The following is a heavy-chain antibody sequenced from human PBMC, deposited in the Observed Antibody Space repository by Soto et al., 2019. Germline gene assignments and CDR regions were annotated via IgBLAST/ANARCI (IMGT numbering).Heavy chain of an antibody. Sequence: ASVKVSCKASGGTFSSYTISWVRQAPGQGLEWMGRIIPILGIANYAQKFQGRVTITADKSTSTAYMELSSLRSEDTAVYYCASIEGSYYDILTGYPPHYWGQGTLVTVSS. V-gene: IGHV1-69*02. CDR1: GGTFSSYT. CDR3: ASIEGSYYDILTGYPPHY. J-gene: IGHJ4*02. CDR2: IIPILGIA. D-gene: IGHD3-9*01.